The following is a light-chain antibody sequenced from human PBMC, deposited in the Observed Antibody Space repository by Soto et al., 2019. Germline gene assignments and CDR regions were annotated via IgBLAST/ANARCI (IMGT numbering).Light chain of an antibody. V-gene: IGKV1-33*01. J-gene: IGKJ4*01. Sequence: DIQMTQSPSSLSACGGGRVTSTCQASQDISNYLNWYQQKPGKAPKLLIYDASNLETGVPSRFSGSGSGTDFTLTISSLQPEDFATYHCQPANSFPLPFGGGTKVDIK. CDR2: DAS. CDR1: QDISNY. CDR3: QPANSFPLP.